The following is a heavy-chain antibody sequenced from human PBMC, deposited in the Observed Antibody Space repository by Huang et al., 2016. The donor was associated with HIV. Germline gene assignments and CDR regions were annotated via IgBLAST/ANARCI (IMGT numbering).Heavy chain of an antibody. CDR2: ISGSGGST. D-gene: IGHD3-3*02. Sequence: EVQLLESGGGLVQPGGSLRLSCAASGFTFSSYARGWVRQAPGKGLEGVSGISGSGGSTYYADSVKGRFTISRDNSKNTLYLQMNSLRAEDTAVYYCAKPPSISSKYFQHWGQGTLVTVSS. J-gene: IGHJ1*01. CDR1: GFTFSSYA. CDR3: AKPPSISSKYFQH. V-gene: IGHV3-23*01.